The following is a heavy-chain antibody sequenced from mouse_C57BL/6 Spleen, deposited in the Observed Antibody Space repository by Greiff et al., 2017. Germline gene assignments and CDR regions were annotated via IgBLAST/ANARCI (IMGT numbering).Heavy chain of an antibody. CDR2: IYPGDGDT. J-gene: IGHJ1*03. D-gene: IGHD1-1*01. CDR3: ARSGYYGSSHGYFDV. Sequence: QVQLQQSGPELVKPGASVKISCKASGYAFSSSWMNWVKQRPGKGLEWIGRIYPGDGDTNYNGKFKGKATLTADKSSSTAYMQLSSLTSEDSAVYFCARSGYYGSSHGYFDVWGTGTTVTVSS. CDR1: GYAFSSSW. V-gene: IGHV1-82*01.